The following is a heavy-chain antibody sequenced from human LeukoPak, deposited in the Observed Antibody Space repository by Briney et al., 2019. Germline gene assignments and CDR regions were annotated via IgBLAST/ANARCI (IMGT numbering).Heavy chain of an antibody. D-gene: IGHD6-13*01. J-gene: IGHJ5*02. CDR1: GYTYTSYG. V-gene: IGHV1-8*01. CDR2: MNPNSGNT. CDR3: ARVPSSSWYWFDP. Sequence: ASVKVSCKASGYTYTSYGINWVRQATGQGLEWMGWMNPNSGNTGYAQKFQGRVTMTRNTSISTAYMELSSLRSEDTAVYYCARVPSSSWYWFDPWGQGTLVTVSS.